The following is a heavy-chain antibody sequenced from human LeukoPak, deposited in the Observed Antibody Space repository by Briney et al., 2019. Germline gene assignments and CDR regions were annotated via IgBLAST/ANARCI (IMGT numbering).Heavy chain of an antibody. Sequence: GEPLKISCKGSGYSFGTYWIAWVRQMPGKGLEWMGIIYPDDSDTRYSPSFQGQVTISADKSISTAYLQWSSLKASDTAMYYCARWVLETKDIVVVPAATQPAGYFDYWGQGTLVTVSS. V-gene: IGHV5-51*01. CDR1: GYSFGTYW. J-gene: IGHJ4*02. CDR2: IYPDDSDT. D-gene: IGHD2-2*01. CDR3: ARWVLETKDIVVVPAATQPAGYFDY.